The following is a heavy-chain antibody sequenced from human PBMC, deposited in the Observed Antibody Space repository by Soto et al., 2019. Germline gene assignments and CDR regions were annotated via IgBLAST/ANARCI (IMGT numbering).Heavy chain of an antibody. CDR1: GYSFSGYW. Sequence: PGESLKISCKGSGYSFSGYWIGWVRQMSGKGLEWMGMIYPVVFDIRYSPSFDGQVTFSADKSICTAYLQWSSLEALVTAMYYCARAFSSGYPFDYWGQGMLVTVSS. V-gene: IGHV5-51*01. CDR2: IYPVVFDI. CDR3: ARAFSSGYPFDY. J-gene: IGHJ4*02. D-gene: IGHD3-22*01.